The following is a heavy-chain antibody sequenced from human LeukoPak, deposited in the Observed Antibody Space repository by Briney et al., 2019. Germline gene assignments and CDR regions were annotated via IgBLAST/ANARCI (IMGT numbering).Heavy chain of an antibody. Sequence: GASVRVSCKTSGYTFTRHWMHWVRQAPGQGLEWMGIINPKDGATDFAQRFQGRVTMTTDTSTSTVYMELSSLRSEDTSVYYCARDHSNEMSGGGCFASWFDPWGQGTLVTVSS. V-gene: IGHV1-46*01. CDR3: ARDHSNEMSGGGCFASWFDP. J-gene: IGHJ5*02. CDR2: INPKDGAT. CDR1: GYTFTRHW. D-gene: IGHD2-15*01.